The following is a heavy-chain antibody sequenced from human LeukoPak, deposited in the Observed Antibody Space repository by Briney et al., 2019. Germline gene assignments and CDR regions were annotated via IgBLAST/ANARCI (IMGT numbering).Heavy chain of an antibody. J-gene: IGHJ2*01. Sequence: PGGSLRLSCAASGFTFSSYEMNWVRQAPGRGLEWVSYISSSSSTIYYADSVKGRFTISRDNAKNPLYLQMNSLRAEDTAVYYCARDRNAYGDYNWYFDLWGRGTLVTVSS. CDR3: ARDRNAYGDYNWYFDL. CDR2: ISSSSSTI. V-gene: IGHV3-48*01. D-gene: IGHD4-17*01. CDR1: GFTFSSYE.